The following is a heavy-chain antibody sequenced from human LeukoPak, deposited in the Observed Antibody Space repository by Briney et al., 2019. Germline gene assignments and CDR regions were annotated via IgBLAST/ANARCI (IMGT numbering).Heavy chain of an antibody. CDR1: GYTFTSYG. Sequence: GASVKVSCKASGYTFTSYGISWVRQAPGQGLEWMGWINPKNGATYSAQMFQGRVTMTRDTSINTAYMELGTLISDDTAVYYCARDRPATQVPLAPLRVWGQGTLVTVSS. J-gene: IGHJ4*02. V-gene: IGHV1-2*02. CDR3: ARDRPATQVPLAPLRV. D-gene: IGHD1-1*01. CDR2: INPKNGAT.